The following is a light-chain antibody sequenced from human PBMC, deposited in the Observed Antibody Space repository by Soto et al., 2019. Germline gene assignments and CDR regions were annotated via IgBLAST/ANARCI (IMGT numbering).Light chain of an antibody. CDR1: QGISSY. Sequence: IPLTQSPSSLSASVGDRVTITCRASQGISSYLAWYQQKPGKHPKLLIYAASTLQSGVPSRFSGSGSGTDFTLTISSLQPEDFATYHCQQLNSYPPTFGPGTKVDIK. V-gene: IGKV1-9*01. CDR3: QQLNSYPPT. CDR2: AAS. J-gene: IGKJ3*01.